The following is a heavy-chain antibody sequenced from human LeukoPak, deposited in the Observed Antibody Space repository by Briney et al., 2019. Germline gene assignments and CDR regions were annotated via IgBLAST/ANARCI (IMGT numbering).Heavy chain of an antibody. CDR1: GFTFSSYA. J-gene: IGHJ1*01. Sequence: GGSLRLSCAASGFTFSSYAMSWVRQAPGKGLEWVSAISGSGGSTYYADSVKGRFTISRDNSKNTLYLQMNSLRAEDTAVYYCAKDPRDCSSTSCYPEYFQHWGQGTLVTVYS. CDR2: ISGSGGST. D-gene: IGHD2-2*01. V-gene: IGHV3-23*01. CDR3: AKDPRDCSSTSCYPEYFQH.